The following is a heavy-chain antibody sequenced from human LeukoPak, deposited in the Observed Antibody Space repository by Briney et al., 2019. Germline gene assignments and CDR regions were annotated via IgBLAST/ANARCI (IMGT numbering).Heavy chain of an antibody. CDR2: IKQDGSEK. J-gene: IGHJ6*03. Sequence: GGSLRLSCAASGFTFSSYWMSWVRQAPGKGLEWVANIKQDGSEKYYVESVKGRFTISRDNAKNSLYLQMNSLRAEDTAVYYCARAIFGVVSPYYHYYMDVWGKGTTVTVSS. CDR1: GFTFSSYW. CDR3: ARAIFGVVSPYYHYYMDV. V-gene: IGHV3-7*04. D-gene: IGHD3-3*01.